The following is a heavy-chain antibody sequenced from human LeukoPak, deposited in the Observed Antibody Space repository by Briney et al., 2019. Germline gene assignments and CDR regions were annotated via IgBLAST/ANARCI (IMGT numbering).Heavy chain of an antibody. CDR3: AREFTSAYSGSSRSL. CDR1: GFTFSIYS. CDR2: ICGDSSST. D-gene: IGHD1-26*01. V-gene: IGHV3-21*01. Sequence: GGSLRLSCAASGFTFSIYSLNWVRQAPGKGLEWVSSICGDSSSTYYAESVKGRFTISRDNAENSLYRQRNSLRGEDTAGYYCAREFTSAYSGSSRSLWGQGTLVTVSS. J-gene: IGHJ4*02.